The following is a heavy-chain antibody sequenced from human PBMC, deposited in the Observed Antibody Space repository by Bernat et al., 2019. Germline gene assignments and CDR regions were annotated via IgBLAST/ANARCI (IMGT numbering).Heavy chain of an antibody. CDR3: VRWACGNPSCLDS. J-gene: IGHJ4*02. Sequence: EVRLVESGGGLVQPGGSPRLSCAASGFTFRDYWMHWVRQVAGKGLVWVSRINSVGSNTNYADSVKGRFTISRDNAKNTLYLQMNSLRADDSAVYYCVRWACGNPSCLDSWGQGTLVTVSS. CDR1: GFTFRDYW. V-gene: IGHV3-74*01. CDR2: INSVGSNT. D-gene: IGHD2-21*01.